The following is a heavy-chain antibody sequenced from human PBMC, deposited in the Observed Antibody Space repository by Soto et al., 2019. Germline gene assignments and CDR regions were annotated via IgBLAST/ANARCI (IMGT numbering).Heavy chain of an antibody. J-gene: IGHJ4*02. CDR3: AREAGWQRMVPYD. CDR1: GYTFTSYG. CDR2: ISAFNGDT. D-gene: IGHD6-25*01. V-gene: IGHV1-18*04. Sequence: QVQLVQSGTEVKKPGASVNVSFKAFGYTFTSYGFSWVRQVPGQGREWRGWISAFNGDTQYAQTMKGRLTVTTDTSTTTVHMELRSLTPADTAVYYCAREAGWQRMVPYDWGQGTLVTVS.